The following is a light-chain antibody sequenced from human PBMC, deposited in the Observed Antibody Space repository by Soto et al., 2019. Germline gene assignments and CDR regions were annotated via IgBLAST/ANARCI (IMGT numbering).Light chain of an antibody. CDR2: SDN. J-gene: IGLJ3*02. CDR1: NSNVGSNS. CDR3: STWDDNLSTWL. V-gene: IGLV1-44*01. Sequence: QLVLTQPPSASGTPGQRVTISCSGSNSNVGSNSVNWYQQLPGMAPKLLLYSDNQRPSGVPDRFSGSKSGSSASLAISGLQSEDEADYHCSTWDDNLSTWLFGGGTKLTVL.